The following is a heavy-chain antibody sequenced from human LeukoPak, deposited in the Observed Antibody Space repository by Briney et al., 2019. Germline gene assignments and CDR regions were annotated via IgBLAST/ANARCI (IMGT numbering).Heavy chain of an antibody. Sequence: SGPTLVNPTQTLTLTCTFSGFSLSTSRVGVCWIRQPPGKALEWLALIYWNDDKRYSPSLKSRLTITKDTSKNQVVLTMTNMDPVDTATYYCAHRGYYDSSDYVGWYMDVWGKGTTVTVSS. V-gene: IGHV2-5*01. CDR3: AHRGYYDSSDYVGWYMDV. D-gene: IGHD3-22*01. CDR1: GFSLSTSRVG. J-gene: IGHJ6*03. CDR2: IYWNDDK.